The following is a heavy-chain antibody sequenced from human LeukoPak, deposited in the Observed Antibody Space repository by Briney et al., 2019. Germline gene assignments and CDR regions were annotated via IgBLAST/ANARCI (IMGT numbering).Heavy chain of an antibody. CDR1: GFSFSTNW. V-gene: IGHV3-7*03. Sequence: GGSLRLSCAASGFSFSTNWMDWIRQAPGKGLEWVANIKQDGSAKHYVDSVRGRFTISRDNAKDSLYLQMNSLTVEDTAVYYCAKEGDWTHEYWGQGTLSLSPQ. D-gene: IGHD2-21*02. J-gene: IGHJ4*02. CDR2: IKQDGSAK. CDR3: AKEGDWTHEY.